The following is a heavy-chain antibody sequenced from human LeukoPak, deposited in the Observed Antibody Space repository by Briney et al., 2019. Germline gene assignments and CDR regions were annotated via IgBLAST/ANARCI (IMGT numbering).Heavy chain of an antibody. J-gene: IGHJ4*02. Sequence: SVKVSCKASGGTFSSYAISWVRQAPGQGLEWMGGIIPIFGTANYAQKFQGRVTITTDGSTSTAYMELSSLRSEDTAVYYCASSPRSSGRKGGFDYWGQGTLVTVSS. CDR2: IIPIFGTA. CDR3: ASSPRSSGRKGGFDY. CDR1: GGTFSSYA. D-gene: IGHD6-19*01. V-gene: IGHV1-69*05.